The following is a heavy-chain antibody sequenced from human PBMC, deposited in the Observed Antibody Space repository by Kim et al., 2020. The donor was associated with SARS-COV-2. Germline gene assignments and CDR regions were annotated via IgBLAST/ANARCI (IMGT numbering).Heavy chain of an antibody. D-gene: IGHD3-22*01. CDR3: MTMRFFDS. V-gene: IGHV3-48*02. CDR1: GFTFSNSN. J-gene: IGHJ4*02. CDR2: ITSSSNTI. Sequence: GGSLRLSCVVSGFTFSNSNMNWVRQAPGKGLEWVAYITSSSNTIHYADSVKGRFTVSRDNAKNSLYLQMNSLRDEDTAIYYCMTMRFFDSWGQGTLVTVSS.